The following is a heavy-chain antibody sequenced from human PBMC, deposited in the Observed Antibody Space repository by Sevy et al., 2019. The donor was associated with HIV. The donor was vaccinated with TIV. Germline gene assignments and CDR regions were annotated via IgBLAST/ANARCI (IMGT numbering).Heavy chain of an antibody. CDR2: VYNGGST. D-gene: IGHD6-19*01. V-gene: IGHV4-39*01. CDR3: ARLTNSGWYKIDY. Sequence: SETLSLTCTVSGGSISGNTYYWGWIRQPPGKGLEWIGNVYNGGSTYYNPSLKSRLTLWVDTSRNQFSLKLRFVTAADTAVYYCARLTNSGWYKIDYWGQGTLVTVSS. J-gene: IGHJ4*02. CDR1: GGSISGNTYY.